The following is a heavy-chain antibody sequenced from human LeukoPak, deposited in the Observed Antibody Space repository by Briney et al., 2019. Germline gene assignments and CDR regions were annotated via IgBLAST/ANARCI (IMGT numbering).Heavy chain of an antibody. D-gene: IGHD2-2*01. J-gene: IGHJ4*02. CDR1: GFTFSSYS. Sequence: GGSLRLSCAASGFTFSSYSMNWVRQAPGKGLEWVSYISSSSTTIFYADSVKGRFTISRDNAKNSLFLQMNSLRDEDTAVYYCATGPRGGYCSSTSCYGPFLPFAYWGQGTLVTVSS. CDR2: ISSSSTTI. V-gene: IGHV3-48*02. CDR3: ATGPRGGYCSSTSCYGPFLPFAY.